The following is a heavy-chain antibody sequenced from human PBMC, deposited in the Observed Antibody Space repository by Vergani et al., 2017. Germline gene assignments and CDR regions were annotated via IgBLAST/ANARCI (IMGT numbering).Heavy chain of an antibody. J-gene: IGHJ3*02. V-gene: IGHV3-9*01. D-gene: IGHD2-15*01. CDR3: AKDTNLNRVLPQTKDAFDI. CDR2: ISWNSGSI. Sequence: EVQLVESGGGLVQPGRSLRLSCAASGFTFDDYAMHWVRQAPGKGLEWVSGISWNSGSIGYADSVKGRFTISRDNAKNSLYLQMNSLRAEDTALYYCAKDTNLNRVLPQTKDAFDIWGQGTMVTVSS. CDR1: GFTFDDYA.